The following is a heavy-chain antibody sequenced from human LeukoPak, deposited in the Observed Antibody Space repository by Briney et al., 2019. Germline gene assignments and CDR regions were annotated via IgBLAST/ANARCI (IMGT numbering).Heavy chain of an antibody. Sequence: GGSLRLSCAASGFSFSSYPMHWVRQAPGKGLEYVSVIGSNGDGIYYANSVKGRFTISRDNSKNTLYLQMNSLRAEDTAVYYCAKLDLSSGWTPAERATPDYWGQGTLVTVSS. V-gene: IGHV3-64*01. J-gene: IGHJ4*02. CDR2: IGSNGDGI. CDR3: AKLDLSSGWTPAERATPDY. CDR1: GFSFSSYP. D-gene: IGHD6-19*01.